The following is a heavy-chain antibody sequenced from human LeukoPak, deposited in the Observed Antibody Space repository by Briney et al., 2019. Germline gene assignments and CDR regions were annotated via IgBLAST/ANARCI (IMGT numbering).Heavy chain of an antibody. CDR2: INHSGST. CDR1: GGSFSGYY. CDR3: ARPGQRKGIDY. Sequence: SETLSLTCAVYGGSFSGYYWSWIRQPPGKGLEWIGEINHSGSTNYNPSLKSRVTISVDTSKNQFSLKLSSVTAADTAVYYCARPGQRKGIDYWGQGTLVTVSS. J-gene: IGHJ4*02. V-gene: IGHV4-34*01. D-gene: IGHD2-8*02.